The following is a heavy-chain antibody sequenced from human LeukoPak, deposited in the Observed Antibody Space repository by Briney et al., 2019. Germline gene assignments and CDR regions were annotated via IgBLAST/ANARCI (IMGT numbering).Heavy chain of an antibody. CDR3: ARKASGYDYSWFDP. CDR2: INHSGST. D-gene: IGHD5-12*01. V-gene: IGHV4-34*01. Sequence: KPSETLSLTCAVYGGSFSVYYWSWIRQPPGKGLEWIGEINHSGSTNYNPSLKSRVTISVDTSKNQFSLKLSSGTAADTAVYYCARKASGYDYSWFDPWGKGTLVTVSS. CDR1: GGSFSVYY. J-gene: IGHJ5*02.